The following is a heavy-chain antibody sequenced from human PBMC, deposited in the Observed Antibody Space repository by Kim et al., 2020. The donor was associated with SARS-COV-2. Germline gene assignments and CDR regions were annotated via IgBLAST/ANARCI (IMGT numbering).Heavy chain of an antibody. CDR1: GFNIDDYG. D-gene: IGHD3-16*01. J-gene: IGHJ6*02. CDR3: AKDLDVLGNVPGMDV. Sequence: GGSLRLSCEVSGFNIDDYGFYWVRQAPGKGLEWVAGSSWNGGHTGYADSVKGRFTMSRDNIKNFQYLQMNSLRPEDTAVYYCAKDLDVLGNVPGMDVWG. CDR2: SSWNGGHT. V-gene: IGHV3-9*01.